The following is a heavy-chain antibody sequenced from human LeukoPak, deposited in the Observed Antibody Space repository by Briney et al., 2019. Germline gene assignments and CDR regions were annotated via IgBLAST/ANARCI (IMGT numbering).Heavy chain of an antibody. J-gene: IGHJ4*02. Sequence: GASVKVSCKASGYTLTSYYMHWVRQAPGQGLEWMGIINPSGGSTSYTQKFQGRVTMTRDTSTSTVYMELSSLRSEDTAVYYCAREESGGYFDYWGQGTLVTVSS. CDR3: AREESGGYFDY. CDR1: GYTLTSYY. CDR2: INPSGGST. D-gene: IGHD2-8*02. V-gene: IGHV1-46*01.